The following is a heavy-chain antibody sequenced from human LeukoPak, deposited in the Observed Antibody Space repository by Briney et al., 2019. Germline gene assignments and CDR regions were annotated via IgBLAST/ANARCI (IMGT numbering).Heavy chain of an antibody. V-gene: IGHV3-30*18. D-gene: IGHD6-6*01. CDR3: AKDPTGAARPTYYYYMDF. CDR2: ISYDGSNK. CDR1: GFTFSTYW. Sequence: GGSLRLSCTASGFTFSTYWMSWVRQAPGKGLEWVAVISYDGSNKYYADSVKGRFTISRDNSKNTLYLQMNSLRAEDTAVYYCAKDPTGAARPTYYYYMDFWGKGTTVTVSS. J-gene: IGHJ6*03.